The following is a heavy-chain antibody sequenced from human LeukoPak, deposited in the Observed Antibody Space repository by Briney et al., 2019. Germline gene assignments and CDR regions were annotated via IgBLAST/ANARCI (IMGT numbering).Heavy chain of an antibody. Sequence: GSLRLSCAASGFTFSSYAMSWIRQPPGKGLEWIGEINHSGSTNYNPSLKSRVTISVDTSKNQFSLKLSSVTAADTAVYYCARHDEVRGYSYGFFDYWGQGTLVTVSS. V-gene: IGHV4-34*01. D-gene: IGHD5-18*01. CDR2: INHSGST. CDR1: GFTFSSYA. CDR3: ARHDEVRGYSYGFFDY. J-gene: IGHJ4*02.